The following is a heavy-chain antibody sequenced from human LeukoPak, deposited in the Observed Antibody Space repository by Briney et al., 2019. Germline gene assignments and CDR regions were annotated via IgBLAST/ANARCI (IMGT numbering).Heavy chain of an antibody. CDR2: INPNSGGT. CDR1: GYTFTGYY. CDR3: ARDLDYGGTLGY. Sequence: ASVKVSCKASGYTFTGYYMHCVRQAPGKGLEWMGWINPNSGGTNYAQKFQGRVTMTRDTSISTAYMELSRLRSDDTAVYYCARDLDYGGTLGYWGQGTLVTVSS. J-gene: IGHJ4*02. V-gene: IGHV1-2*02. D-gene: IGHD4-23*01.